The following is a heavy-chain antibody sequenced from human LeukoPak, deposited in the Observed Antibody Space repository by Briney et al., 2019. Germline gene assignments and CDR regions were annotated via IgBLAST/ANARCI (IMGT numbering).Heavy chain of an antibody. Sequence: PGGSLRLSCAASGFIVSDYNMNWVRQAPGKGLEWVSYISSSSSTIYYADSVKGRFTISRDNAKNLLYLQMSSLRAEDTAVYYCARVHDSGSFYNRRHKYYFDYWGQGTLVTVSS. CDR3: ARVHDSGSFYNRRHKYYFDY. D-gene: IGHD3-10*01. J-gene: IGHJ4*02. CDR1: GFIVSDYN. CDR2: ISSSSSTI. V-gene: IGHV3-48*01.